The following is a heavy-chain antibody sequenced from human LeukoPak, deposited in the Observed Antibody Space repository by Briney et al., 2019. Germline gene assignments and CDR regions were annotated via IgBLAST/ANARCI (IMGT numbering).Heavy chain of an antibody. J-gene: IGHJ4*02. D-gene: IGHD6-19*01. Sequence: PGGSLRLSCAASGFTFSIYVMSWVRQAPGKGLEWVSAISGSGGSTYYADSVKGRFTISRDNSKNTLYLQMNSLRAEDTAVYYCAKSQSRYSSGWYGYWGQGTLVTVSS. V-gene: IGHV3-23*01. CDR1: GFTFSIYV. CDR2: ISGSGGST. CDR3: AKSQSRYSSGWYGY.